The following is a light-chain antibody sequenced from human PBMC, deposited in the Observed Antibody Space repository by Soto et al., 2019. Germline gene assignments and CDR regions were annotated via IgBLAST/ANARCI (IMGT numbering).Light chain of an antibody. CDR2: AAS. Sequence: EIAMTQSPAPLSLSPGERATLSYRASQGVSRHLAWYQQKPGQAPRLLIYAASTRAAGVPARFSGSGSGTEFTLTISSLQSEDFTVYYCQQYHQWPLTFGGGTKVEI. V-gene: IGKV3D-15*01. CDR1: QGVSRH. CDR3: QQYHQWPLT. J-gene: IGKJ4*01.